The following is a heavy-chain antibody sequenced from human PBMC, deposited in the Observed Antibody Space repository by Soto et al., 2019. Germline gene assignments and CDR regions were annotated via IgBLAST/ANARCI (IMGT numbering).Heavy chain of an antibody. CDR3: AAVQGRRATFHF. J-gene: IGHJ4*02. Sequence: SVKVSCKASGFTFINSAIQWVRQARGQRLEWMGWIVVGSGHINYAQKFQERLSITRDMSTSTAYMELSSLTLEDTAVYYCAAVQGRRATFHFWGPGTLVTV. CDR2: IVVGSGHI. V-gene: IGHV1-58*02. D-gene: IGHD1-26*01. CDR1: GFTFINSA.